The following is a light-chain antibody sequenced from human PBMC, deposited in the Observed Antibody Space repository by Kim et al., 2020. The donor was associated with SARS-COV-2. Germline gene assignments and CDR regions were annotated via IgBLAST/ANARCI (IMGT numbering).Light chain of an antibody. V-gene: IGKV3-20*01. CDR3: HHYGSSPDT. J-gene: IGKJ4*01. CDR1: QSVSSSS. Sequence: SPGERAPLSCRASQSVSSSSLAWYQQKSGQAPRLLIFGASSRATGIPDRFSGSGSGTDFTLTISRLEPEDLAVYYCHHYGSSPDTFGGGTKVDIK. CDR2: GAS.